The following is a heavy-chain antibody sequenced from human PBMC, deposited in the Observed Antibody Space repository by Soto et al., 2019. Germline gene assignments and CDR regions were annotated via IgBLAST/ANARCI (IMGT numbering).Heavy chain of an antibody. CDR2: IKGQTGGGTT. CDR3: TTVVVMWYGGSHSAH. Sequence: EVHLVESGGGLVKPGGSLRLSCAASGFPFTNAWMSWVRQAPGKGLEWVGRIKGQTGGGTTDYAAPVKGRFTISRDDSKNTLFLQMNSLKTEDPAVYYCTTVVVMWYGGSHSAHWGQRTLVTVSS. V-gene: IGHV3-15*01. D-gene: IGHD2-15*01. J-gene: IGHJ4*02. CDR1: GFPFTNAW.